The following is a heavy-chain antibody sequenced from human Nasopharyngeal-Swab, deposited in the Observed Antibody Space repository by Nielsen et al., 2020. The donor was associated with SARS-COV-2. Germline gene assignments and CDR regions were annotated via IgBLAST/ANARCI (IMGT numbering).Heavy chain of an antibody. D-gene: IGHD7-27*01. V-gene: IGHV4-30-2*05. CDR2: IYHSGST. J-gene: IGHJ6*03. CDR3: ARAAGGGEYFYSYYMDV. Sequence: SETLSLTCAVSGGSISSGGYSWSWIRQPPGKGLEWIGYIYHSGSTYYNPSLKSRVTISVDTSKNQFSLKLSSVTAADTAVYYCARAAGGGEYFYSYYMDVWGKGTTVTVSS. CDR1: GGSISSGGYS.